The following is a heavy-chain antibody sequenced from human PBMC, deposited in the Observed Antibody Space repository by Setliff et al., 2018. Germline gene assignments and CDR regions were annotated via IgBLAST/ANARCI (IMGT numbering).Heavy chain of an antibody. CDR1: GYTLTSNH. Sequence: ASVKVSCKASGYTLTSNHVHWGRQAPGQGLEWMGTINPSGGSTIYAPDFQGRVTMTWDTSTNIAYMELSGLRYADSAIYYCIMNMVRPVTGLDCWGPGTLVTVSS. V-gene: IGHV1-46*01. CDR2: INPSGGST. D-gene: IGHD2-8*01. J-gene: IGHJ4*02. CDR3: IMNMVRPVTGLDC.